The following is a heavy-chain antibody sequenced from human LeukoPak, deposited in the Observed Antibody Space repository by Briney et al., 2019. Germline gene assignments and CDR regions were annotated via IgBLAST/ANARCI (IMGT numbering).Heavy chain of an antibody. CDR2: IYQSGTT. CDR3: AREVTDAPYYFDY. CDR1: GYSISSGYY. D-gene: IGHD4-23*01. Sequence: PSETLSLTCSVSGYSISSGYYWAWIRQPPGKGLEWIGTIYQSGTTYYNPSLRSRVTISVDTSKNQFSLKLTSVTAADTAMYYCAREVTDAPYYFDYWGQGILVTVSS. V-gene: IGHV4-38-2*02. J-gene: IGHJ4*02.